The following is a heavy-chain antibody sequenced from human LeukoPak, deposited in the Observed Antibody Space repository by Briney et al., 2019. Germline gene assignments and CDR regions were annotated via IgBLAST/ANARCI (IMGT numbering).Heavy chain of an antibody. CDR3: ARDRRLGITGTTYYGMDV. D-gene: IGHD1-7*01. J-gene: IGHJ6*02. Sequence: ASVKVSCKASGYTFTSYGISWVRQAPGQGLEWIGWISAYNGNTNYAQRLQGRVTMTTDTSTSTAYMELRSLRSHDTAVYYCARDRRLGITGTTYYGMDVWGQGTTVTVSS. CDR2: ISAYNGNT. CDR1: GYTFTSYG. V-gene: IGHV1-18*01.